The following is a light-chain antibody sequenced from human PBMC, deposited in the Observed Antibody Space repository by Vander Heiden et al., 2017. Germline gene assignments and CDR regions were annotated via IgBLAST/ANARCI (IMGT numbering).Light chain of an antibody. Sequence: QSALTQPASVSGSPGQSLTISCTGTSSDVCRSKYVSWFPQHQGKAHTLRIFEVSNRPSGVSIRFSGSRSGNTAALTISGPQAEDEADYYCRSYTTSSTWVFGGGSKLTVL. CDR3: RSYTTSSTWV. CDR2: EVS. V-gene: IGLV2-14*01. CDR1: SSDVCRSKY. J-gene: IGLJ3*02.